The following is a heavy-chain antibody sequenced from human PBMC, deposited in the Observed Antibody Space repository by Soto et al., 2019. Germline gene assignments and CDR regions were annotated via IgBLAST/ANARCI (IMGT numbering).Heavy chain of an antibody. V-gene: IGHV4-39*01. CDR3: ARQVLWFGELFYFDY. CDR1: GGSISSSSYY. J-gene: IGHJ4*02. D-gene: IGHD3-10*01. Sequence: QLQLQESGPGLVKPSETLSLTCTVSGGSISSSSYYWGWIRQPPGKGLEWIGSIYYSGSTYYNPSLKSRVTISVDTSKNQFSLKLSSVTAADTAVYYCARQVLWFGELFYFDYWGQGTLVTVSS. CDR2: IYYSGST.